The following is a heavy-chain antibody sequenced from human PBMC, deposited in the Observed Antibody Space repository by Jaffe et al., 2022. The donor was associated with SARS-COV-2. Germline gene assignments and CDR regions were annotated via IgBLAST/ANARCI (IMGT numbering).Heavy chain of an antibody. V-gene: IGHV4-34*01. Sequence: QVQLQQWGAGLLKPSETLSLTCAVYGGSFSGYYWSWIRQPPGKGLEWIGEINHSGSTNYNPSLKSRVTISVDTSKNQFSLKLSSVTAADTAVYYCARAVVPAATFDYWGQGTLVTVSS. CDR1: GGSFSGYY. J-gene: IGHJ4*02. CDR3: ARAVVPAATFDY. CDR2: INHSGST. D-gene: IGHD2-2*01.